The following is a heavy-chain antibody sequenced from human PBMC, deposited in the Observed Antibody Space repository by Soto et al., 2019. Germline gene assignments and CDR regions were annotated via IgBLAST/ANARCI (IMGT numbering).Heavy chain of an antibody. J-gene: IGHJ4*02. CDR2: FDPEDGET. CDR1: GNTLTELS. D-gene: IGHD3-10*01. Sequence: ASVEVSCNVSGNTLTELSIHWVRQAHGKGLEWLGGFDPEDGETIYAQKFQGRVTMTEDTSTATAYMELSSLRSEGTAVYYCATEIIVRGVYYFDYGGQGTLVTVSS. V-gene: IGHV1-24*01. CDR3: ATEIIVRGVYYFDY.